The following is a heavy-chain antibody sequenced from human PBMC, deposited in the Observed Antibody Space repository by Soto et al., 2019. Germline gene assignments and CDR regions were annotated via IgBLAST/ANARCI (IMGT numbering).Heavy chain of an antibody. CDR1: GVTLCIYA. CDR2: ISTTXGST. CDR3: ARGGWSYFAY. J-gene: IGHJ4*02. V-gene: IGHV3-23*01. D-gene: IGHD6-19*01. Sequence: GXSLGLSCAACGVTLCIYAMSVVCQDPGKGLERVQXISTTXGSTYYQDYVXXRFTIYRXXSMTQLYLKMNSLRADDTAVYYCARGGWSYFAYWGQGTLVTVSS.